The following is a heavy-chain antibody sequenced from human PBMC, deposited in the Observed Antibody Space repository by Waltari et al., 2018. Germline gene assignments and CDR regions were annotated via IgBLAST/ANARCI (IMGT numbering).Heavy chain of an antibody. CDR3: ARDRDYFDY. CDR1: GGSISSGSYY. J-gene: IGHJ4*02. Sequence: QVLLQESGPGLVKPSQTLSLTCTVSGGSISSGSYYWSWIRQPAGKGLEWIGRIYTSGSTNYNPSLKSRVTISVDTSKNQFSLKLSSVTAADTAVYYCARDRDYFDYWGQGTLVTVSS. V-gene: IGHV4-61*02. CDR2: IYTSGST.